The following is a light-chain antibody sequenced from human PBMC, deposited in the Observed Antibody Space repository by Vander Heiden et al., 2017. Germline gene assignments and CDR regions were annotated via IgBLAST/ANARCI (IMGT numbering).Light chain of an antibody. CDR3: QQYYSTPIT. CDR2: WAS. Sequence: IVMIQSPDALAVSLGERATINCKSSQSVLYSSNNKNYLAWYQQKPGQPPKLLIYWASTRECGVPDRFSGSGSGTDFTLTISSLQAEDVAFYYCQQYYSTPITFGQGTRLEIK. J-gene: IGKJ5*01. V-gene: IGKV4-1*01. CDR1: QSVLYSSNNKNY.